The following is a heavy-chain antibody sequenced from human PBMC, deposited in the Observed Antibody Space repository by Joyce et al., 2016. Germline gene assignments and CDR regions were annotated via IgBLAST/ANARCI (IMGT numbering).Heavy chain of an antibody. J-gene: IGHJ6*02. V-gene: IGHV3-21*02. D-gene: IGHD3-22*01. CDR1: GFTFSTSS. CDR3: ARGGIVYDYSMDL. Sequence: EVQLVESGGGLVKPGGSLRISCAASGFTFSTSSMSWCRRAPGKGLEWVTAISSDSTYIFYADSVKGRFTVSRENAKNSLYLQMNSLRAEDTAVFFCARGGIVYDYSMDLWGQGTTVTVSS. CDR2: ISSDSTYI.